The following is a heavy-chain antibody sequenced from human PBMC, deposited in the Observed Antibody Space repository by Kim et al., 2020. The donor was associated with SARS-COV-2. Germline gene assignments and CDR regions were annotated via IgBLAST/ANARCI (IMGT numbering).Heavy chain of an antibody. D-gene: IGHD6-6*01. Sequence: ADSVKGRFTITRDNTKNTLYLQMDSLRAEDTAVYYCAGDLVHSSSYGMDVWGQGTTVTVSS. J-gene: IGHJ6*02. V-gene: IGHV3-30*07. CDR3: AGDLVHSSSYGMDV.